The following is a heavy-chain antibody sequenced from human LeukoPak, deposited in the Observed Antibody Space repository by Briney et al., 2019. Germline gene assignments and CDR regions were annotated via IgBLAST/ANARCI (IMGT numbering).Heavy chain of an antibody. CDR2: ISGSGGST. CDR3: AKDFRWRYSGYGYYFDY. Sequence: GGSLRLSCAASGFTFSSYAMSWVRQAPGKGLEWVSAISGSGGSTYYADSVKGRFTISRDNSKNTLYLQMNSLRAEDTAVYYCAKDFRWRYSGYGYYFDYWGQGTLVTVSS. D-gene: IGHD5-12*01. V-gene: IGHV3-23*01. CDR1: GFTFSSYA. J-gene: IGHJ4*02.